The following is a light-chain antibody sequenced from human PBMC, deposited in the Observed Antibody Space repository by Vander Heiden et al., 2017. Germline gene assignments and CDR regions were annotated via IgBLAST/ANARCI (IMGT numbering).Light chain of an antibody. J-gene: IGLJ2*01. Sequence: QPAVTQEPSFSVSPGVTVTLTRGLSSVSVSTSYYPTRYQQNPGQAPRTLIYSANTRSSGVPDRFSGSILGSKAALTITGAQADDESDYCCVLYMGSGMVFGGGTKLTVL. CDR3: VLYMGSGMV. CDR2: SAN. CDR1: SVSVSTSYY. V-gene: IGLV8-61*01.